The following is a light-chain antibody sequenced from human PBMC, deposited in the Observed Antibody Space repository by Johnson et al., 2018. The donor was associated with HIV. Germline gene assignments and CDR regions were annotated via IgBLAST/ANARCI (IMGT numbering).Light chain of an antibody. CDR3: GTWDSSLSGLYV. V-gene: IGLV1-51*02. CDR1: SSNIGNNY. CDR2: ENN. Sequence: APGQKVTISCSGSSSNIGNNYVSWYQQLPGTAPKLLIYENNKRPSGIPDRFSGSKSGTSATLGITGLQTGDEADYYCGTWDSSLSGLYVFGTGTKVTVL. J-gene: IGLJ1*01.